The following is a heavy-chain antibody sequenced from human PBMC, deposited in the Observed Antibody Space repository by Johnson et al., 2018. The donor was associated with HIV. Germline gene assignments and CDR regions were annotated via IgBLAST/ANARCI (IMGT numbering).Heavy chain of an antibody. CDR1: GFTFSSYA. Sequence: VQLVESGGGVVQPGRSLRLSCAASGFTFSSYAMHWVRQAPGKGLEWVAIISYDGSNKYYADSVKGRFTISRDNSKNTFYLQINSLRAEDTAVYYCAKDETPMKRAFDIWGQGTMVTVSS. V-gene: IGHV3-30*04. J-gene: IGHJ3*02. CDR2: ISYDGSNK. CDR3: AKDETPMKRAFDI.